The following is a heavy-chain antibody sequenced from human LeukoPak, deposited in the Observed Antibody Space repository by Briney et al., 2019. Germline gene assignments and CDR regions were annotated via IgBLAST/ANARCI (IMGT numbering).Heavy chain of an antibody. CDR3: ARAPVEYSSSSGFDP. CDR1: GGSISSYY. Sequence: SETLSLTCTVSGGSISSYYWSWIRQPPGKGLEWIGYIYYSGSTNYNPSLKTRVTISVDTSKNQFSLKLSSVTAAGTAVYHCARAPVEYSSSSGFDPWGQGTLVTVSS. D-gene: IGHD6-6*01. V-gene: IGHV4-59*01. CDR2: IYYSGST. J-gene: IGHJ5*02.